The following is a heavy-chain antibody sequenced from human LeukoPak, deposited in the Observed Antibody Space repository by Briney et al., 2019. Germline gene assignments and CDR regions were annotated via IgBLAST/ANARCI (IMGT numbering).Heavy chain of an antibody. V-gene: IGHV1-69*13. CDR1: GGTFSSYA. J-gene: IGHJ4*02. CDR3: ARVEAAAGTCDY. D-gene: IGHD6-13*01. Sequence: SVKVSCKASGGTFSSYAISWVRQAPGQGLEWMGGIIPIFGTANYAQKFQGRVTITADESTSTAYMELSSLRSEDTAVYYCARVEAAAGTCDYWGQGTLVTVSS. CDR2: IIPIFGTA.